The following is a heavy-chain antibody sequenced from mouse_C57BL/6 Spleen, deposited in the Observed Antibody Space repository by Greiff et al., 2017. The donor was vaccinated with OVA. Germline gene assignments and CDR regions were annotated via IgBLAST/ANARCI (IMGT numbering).Heavy chain of an antibody. CDR3: ARNGNYEDYYAMDY. D-gene: IGHD2-1*01. CDR2: IDPSDSET. Sequence: VQLQQPGAELVRPGSSVKLSCKASGYTFTSYWMHWVKQRPIQGLEWIGNIDPSDSETHYNQKFKDKATLTVDKSSSTAYMQLSSLTSEDSAVYYCARNGNYEDYYAMDYWGQGTSVTVSS. V-gene: IGHV1-52*01. CDR1: GYTFTSYW. J-gene: IGHJ4*01.